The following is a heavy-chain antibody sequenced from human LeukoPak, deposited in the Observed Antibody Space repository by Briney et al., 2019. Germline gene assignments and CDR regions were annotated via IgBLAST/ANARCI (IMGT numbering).Heavy chain of an antibody. CDR1: GYTFTSYG. D-gene: IGHD3-9*01. CDR2: ISAYNGNT. Sequence: ASVKVSCKASGYTFTSYGISWVRQAPGQGLEWMGWISAYNGNTNYAQKLQGRVTMTTDTSTSTAYMELRSLRSDDTAVYYCARAGAAYYDILTGYYRVYDAFDIWGQGTMVTVSS. V-gene: IGHV1-18*01. CDR3: ARAGAAYYDILTGYYRVYDAFDI. J-gene: IGHJ3*02.